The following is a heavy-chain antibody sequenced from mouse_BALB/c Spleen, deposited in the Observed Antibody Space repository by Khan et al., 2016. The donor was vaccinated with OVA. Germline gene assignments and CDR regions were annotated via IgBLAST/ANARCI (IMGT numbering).Heavy chain of an antibody. CDR2: ISYSGST. J-gene: IGHJ4*01. V-gene: IGHV3-2*02. CDR3: ARDGSRYNYAMDY. CDR1: GYSITSDYA. D-gene: IGHD2-3*01. Sequence: VQLKESGPGLVKPSQSLSLTCTVTGYSITSDYAWNWIRQFPGNKLEWMGYISYSGSTNSNPSLTSRISITRDTSKNQFFLQLNSVTTEDTATYYCARDGSRYNYAMDYWGQGTSVTVSS.